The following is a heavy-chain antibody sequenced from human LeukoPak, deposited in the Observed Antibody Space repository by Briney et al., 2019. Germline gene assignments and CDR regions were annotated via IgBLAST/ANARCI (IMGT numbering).Heavy chain of an antibody. D-gene: IGHD3-9*01. Sequence: PSETLSLTCAVYGGSFSGYYWSWIRQPPGKGLEWIGEINHSGSTNYNPSLKSRVTISVDTSKNRFSLKLSSVTAADTAVYYCARVPRMYYDILTGFGNWFDPWGQGTLVTVSS. V-gene: IGHV4-34*01. CDR1: GGSFSGYY. CDR3: ARVPRMYYDILTGFGNWFDP. CDR2: INHSGST. J-gene: IGHJ5*02.